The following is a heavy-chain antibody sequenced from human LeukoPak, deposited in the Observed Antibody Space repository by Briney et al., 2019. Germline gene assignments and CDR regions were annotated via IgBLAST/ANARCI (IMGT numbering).Heavy chain of an antibody. CDR2: ISGSGYST. CDR1: GFSFRSYA. V-gene: IGHV3-23*01. CDR3: AKELVVPSTMQTAFDI. Sequence: GGSLRLSCAASGFSFRSYAMNWVRQAPGKGMEWVSTISGSGYSTYYPDTVKGRFTISRDNSKNTLYLQMSSLGGEDTAVYFCAKELVVPSTMQTAFDIWGQGTMVTVSS. J-gene: IGHJ3*02. D-gene: IGHD2-2*01.